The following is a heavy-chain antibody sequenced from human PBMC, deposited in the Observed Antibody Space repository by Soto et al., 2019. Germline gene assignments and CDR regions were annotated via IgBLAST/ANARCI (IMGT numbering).Heavy chain of an antibody. V-gene: IGHV3-11*06. CDR2: ISTTRNYT. J-gene: IGHJ6*01. CDR3: ARVSRDYYFYDFAD. Sequence: GGALRLSCTVSGYTVSDHFLAWVRQAPGKGLEWVSDISTTRNYTKYADSVKGRFSMSRDNARNSVYLQMNRLRADDTAVYYCARVSRDYYFYDFADRG. CDR1: GYTVSDHF. D-gene: IGHD3-3*01.